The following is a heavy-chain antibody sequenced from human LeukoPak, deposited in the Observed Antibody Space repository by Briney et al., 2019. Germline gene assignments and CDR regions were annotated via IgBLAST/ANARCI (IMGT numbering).Heavy chain of an antibody. CDR3: ARGSIAARQGWFDP. CDR1: GGSISSGGYY. J-gene: IGHJ5*02. Sequence: SETLSLTCTVSGGSISSGGYYWSWIRQHPGKGLAWIGYIYYSGSTYYNPSLKSRVTISVDTSKNQFSLKLSSVTAADTAVYYCARGSIAARQGWFDPWGQGTLVTVSS. CDR2: IYYSGST. V-gene: IGHV4-31*03. D-gene: IGHD6-6*01.